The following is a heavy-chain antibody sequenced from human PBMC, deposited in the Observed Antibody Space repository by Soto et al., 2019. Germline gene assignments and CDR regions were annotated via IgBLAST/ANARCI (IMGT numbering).Heavy chain of an antibody. J-gene: IGHJ6*02. CDR1: GYTFTSYG. Sequence: QVQLVQSGAAVKKPGASVKVSCKASGYTFTSYGFSWVRQAPGQGLESLGWISAYNGNTIYAQKLQCRVTKTTDTPTSTPYMELSSLRSDDTAVYYCASYHLNSYYYGMDGWGQGTTVTVSS. V-gene: IGHV1-18*01. CDR3: ASYHLNSYYYGMDG. CDR2: ISAYNGNT.